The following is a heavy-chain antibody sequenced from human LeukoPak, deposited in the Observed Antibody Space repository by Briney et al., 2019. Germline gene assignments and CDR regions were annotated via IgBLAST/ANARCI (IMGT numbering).Heavy chain of an antibody. CDR3: AKSDYDFWSGQGFFDY. CDR1: GGSISSSSYY. Sequence: YPSETLSLTCTVSGGSISSSSYYWGWIRQPTGKGLEWIGSIYYSGSTYYNPSLKSRVTISVDTSKNQFSLKLSSVTAADTAVYYCAKSDYDFWSGQGFFDYWGQGTLVTVSS. J-gene: IGHJ4*02. D-gene: IGHD3-3*01. CDR2: IYYSGST. V-gene: IGHV4-39*01.